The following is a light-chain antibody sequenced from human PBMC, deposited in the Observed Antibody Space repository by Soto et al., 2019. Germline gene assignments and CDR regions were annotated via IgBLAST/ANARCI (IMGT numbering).Light chain of an antibody. V-gene: IGKV1-5*01. CDR3: QQYNSYSEA. Sequence: DIQMTQSPSTLSASVGDRVTITCRASQSISSRLAWYQQKPGKAPKFLVYDASNLESGVPSRFSGSGSGTEFTLTISSLQPDDFATYYCQQYNSYSEAFGQGTKVDIK. CDR2: DAS. J-gene: IGKJ1*01. CDR1: QSISSR.